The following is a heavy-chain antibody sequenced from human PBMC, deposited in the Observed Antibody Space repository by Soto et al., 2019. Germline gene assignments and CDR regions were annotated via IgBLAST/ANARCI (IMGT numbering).Heavy chain of an antibody. D-gene: IGHD4-17*01. Sequence: EVQLVESGGGLVQPGGSLRLSCAASGFTVSSNYMSWVRQAPGKGLEWVSVIYSGGSTYYADSVKGRFTISRHNSKNTLYLQMTSLRDEDTAVYYCARGRSKYGDYSVGYWGQGTLVTVSS. CDR2: IYSGGST. CDR3: ARGRSKYGDYSVGY. CDR1: GFTVSSNY. J-gene: IGHJ4*02. V-gene: IGHV3-53*04.